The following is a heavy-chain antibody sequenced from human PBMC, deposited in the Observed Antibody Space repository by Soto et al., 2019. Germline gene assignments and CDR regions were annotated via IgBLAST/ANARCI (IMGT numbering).Heavy chain of an antibody. V-gene: IGHV4-30-2*01. CDR3: ARGDLRKLDGWFDP. CDR1: GALITSGGYS. D-gene: IGHD4-17*01. CDR2: IYHSGNA. Sequence: QLQLQESGSGLVKPSQTLSLTCDVSGALITSGGYSWSWIRQPPGKGLEWIGYIYHSGNAYYNPSLKSRVTMSVDRSKNQFSLKLSSVTAADTAVYYCARGDLRKLDGWFDPWGQGTLVTVSS. J-gene: IGHJ5*02.